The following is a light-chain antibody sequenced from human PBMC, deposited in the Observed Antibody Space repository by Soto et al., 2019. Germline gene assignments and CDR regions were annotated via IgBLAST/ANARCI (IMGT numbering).Light chain of an antibody. CDR3: AAWDDSLNGPV. J-gene: IGLJ2*01. CDR2: SNN. V-gene: IGLV1-44*01. Sequence: QLVLTQPPSASGTPGQRVTISCSGSCSNIGSNTVNWYQQLPGTAPKLLIYSNNQRPSGVPDRFSGSKSGTSASLAISGLQSEDEADYYCAAWDDSLNGPVFGGGTKLTVL. CDR1: CSNIGSNT.